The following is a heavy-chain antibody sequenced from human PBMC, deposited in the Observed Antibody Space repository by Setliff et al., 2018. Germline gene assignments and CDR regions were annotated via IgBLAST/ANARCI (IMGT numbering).Heavy chain of an antibody. CDR2: IWDDGGNK. CDR1: GFIFSSYR. CDR3: ARTCSGSGCYAGLES. D-gene: IGHD2-15*01. J-gene: IGHJ4*02. V-gene: IGHV3-33*08. Sequence: PGGSLRLSCAASGFIFSSYRMHWVRQAPGKGLEWVAVIWDDGGNKYHADSVKGRFTIPRDNSKNTLYLQMNSLRPEDTAVYYCARTCSGSGCYAGLESWGQGTPVTVSS.